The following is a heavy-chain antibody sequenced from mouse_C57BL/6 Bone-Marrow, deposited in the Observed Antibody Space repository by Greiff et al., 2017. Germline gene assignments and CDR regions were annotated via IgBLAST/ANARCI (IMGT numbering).Heavy chain of an antibody. Sequence: VLLQASGAELARPGASVKMSCQASGYTFTSYTMPWVKQRPGQGLAWIGYINPSSGYTKYNQKFKDKVTLTADRSSSTAHMQLNSRTSEDSAIYNDAWRNYYGSSPFAYWGQGTLVTVSA. CDR1: GYTFTSYT. V-gene: IGHV1-4*01. J-gene: IGHJ3*01. CDR3: AWRNYYGSSPFAY. D-gene: IGHD1-1*01. CDR2: INPSSGYT.